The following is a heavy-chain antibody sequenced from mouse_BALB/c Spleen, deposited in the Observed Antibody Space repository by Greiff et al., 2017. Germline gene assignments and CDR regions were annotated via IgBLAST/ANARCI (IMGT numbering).Heavy chain of an antibody. D-gene: IGHD2-4*01. Sequence: QVQLKQSGPSLVQPSQSLSITCTVSGFSFTSYGVHWVRQSPGKGLEWLGVIWRGGSTDYNAAFMSRLSITKDNSKSQVFFKMNSLQADDTAIYYCAKTGMITEGYFDVWGAGTTVTVAS. CDR1: GFSFTSYG. CDR2: IWRGGST. V-gene: IGHV2-5-1*01. J-gene: IGHJ1*01. CDR3: AKTGMITEGYFDV.